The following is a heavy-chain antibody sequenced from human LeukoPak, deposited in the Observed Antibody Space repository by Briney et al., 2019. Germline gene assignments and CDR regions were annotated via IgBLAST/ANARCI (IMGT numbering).Heavy chain of an antibody. CDR1: GFTFNLYS. CDR3: AKVLDYCDGGTCYNSGMDS. CDR2: ISSDGVYT. Sequence: GGSLRLSCLASGFTFNLYSMHWVRQAPGKGLEFVSVISSDGVYTYYAYSVKGRFTISRDNSKNTVYLQMSSLGADDTAAYYCAKVLDYCDGGTCYNSGMDSWGQGTLVTVSS. V-gene: IGHV3-64D*08. J-gene: IGHJ4*02. D-gene: IGHD2-15*01.